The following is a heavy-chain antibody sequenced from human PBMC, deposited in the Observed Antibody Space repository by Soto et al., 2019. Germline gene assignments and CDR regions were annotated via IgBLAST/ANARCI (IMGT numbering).Heavy chain of an antibody. V-gene: IGHV3-23*01. D-gene: IGHD1-1*01. CDR3: AKSLNINWKNWFDP. CDR2: ISDSGGRT. CDR1: GFTFSSSA. J-gene: IGHJ5*02. Sequence: EEQLLESGGGLVQPGESLRLSCAASGFTFSSSAMNWVRQAPGKGLEWVSIISDSGGRTYYADSVRGRFTISRDNSKNTLYLQMNSLRDEDTAVYYCAKSLNINWKNWFDPWGQGTLVTVSS.